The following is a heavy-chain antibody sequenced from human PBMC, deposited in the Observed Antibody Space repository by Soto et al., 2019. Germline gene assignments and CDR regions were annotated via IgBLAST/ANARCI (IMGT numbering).Heavy chain of an antibody. D-gene: IGHD2-2*01. Sequence: ASVKVSCKASGYSFTNYDISWVRQAPGQGLEWMGWISPYNGDTNYAQKLQGRVTMTTDTSTSTAYMELRSLRSDDTAVYYCAGYCSSTSCDHYFEYWGQGTVVTVSS. CDR3: AGYCSSTSCDHYFEY. CDR1: GYSFTNYD. V-gene: IGHV1-18*01. CDR2: ISPYNGDT. J-gene: IGHJ4*02.